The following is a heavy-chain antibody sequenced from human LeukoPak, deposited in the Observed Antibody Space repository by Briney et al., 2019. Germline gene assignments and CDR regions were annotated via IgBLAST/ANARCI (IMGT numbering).Heavy chain of an antibody. CDR1: EFTFKNYG. D-gene: IGHD3-10*01. V-gene: IGHV3-33*06. CDR2: IWHDGSKT. J-gene: IGHJ5*02. CDR3: AEDLSYGSNWFDP. Sequence: GGSLRLSCAASEFTFKNYGMHWVRQAPGKGLEWVALIWHDGSKTYYADSVKGRFTISRDDSQNTLYLQMNSLRAEDTAVYFCAEDLSYGSNWFDPWGQGTLVTVSS.